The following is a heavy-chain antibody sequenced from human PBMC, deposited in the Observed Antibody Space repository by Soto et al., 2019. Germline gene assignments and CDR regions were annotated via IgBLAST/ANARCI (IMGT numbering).Heavy chain of an antibody. CDR1: GTSISRSDW. CDR3: ATVPPRIVVVLAELPT. D-gene: IGHD2-21*01. CDR2: IYHNGIT. Sequence: QVQLKQSGPGLVRPSGTLSLTCRVSGTSISRSDWWAWVRQSPGKGLDWIGEIYHNGITKYNPSLKSRVSMSIDKSNIEFSLIPTSVTAAYTAVYYCATVPPRIVVVLAELPTWGQGTVVTVPS. J-gene: IGHJ4*02. V-gene: IGHV4-4*02.